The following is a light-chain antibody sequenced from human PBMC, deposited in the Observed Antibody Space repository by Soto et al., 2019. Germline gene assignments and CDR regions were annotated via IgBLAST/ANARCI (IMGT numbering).Light chain of an antibody. V-gene: IGKV1-39*01. CDR3: QQANSFPIT. J-gene: IGKJ5*01. CDR1: QGIGSH. Sequence: EIRMTQSPSSLSASVGDRLNIXCRASQGIGSHLTWSQQKAGKAPKLLIYTASTLQGGGPSRFSGSGSETDFTRTISSPQPEDFATYYGQQANSFPITFGQGTRLEIK. CDR2: TAS.